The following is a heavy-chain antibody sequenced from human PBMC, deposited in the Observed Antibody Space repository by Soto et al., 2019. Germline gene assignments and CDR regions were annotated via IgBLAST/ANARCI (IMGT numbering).Heavy chain of an antibody. CDR1: GYTFTSYD. D-gene: IGHD2-15*01. CDR2: MNPNSGNT. J-gene: IGHJ3*02. Sequence: GASVKVSCKASGYTFTSYDINWVRQATGQGLEWMGWMNPNSGNTGYAQKFQGRVTMTRNTSISTAYTELSSLRSEDTAVYYCARVEENCSGGSCGDAFDIWGQGTMVTVSS. V-gene: IGHV1-8*01. CDR3: ARVEENCSGGSCGDAFDI.